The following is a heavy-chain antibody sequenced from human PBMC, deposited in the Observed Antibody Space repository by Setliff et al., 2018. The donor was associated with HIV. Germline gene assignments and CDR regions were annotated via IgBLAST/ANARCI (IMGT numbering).Heavy chain of an antibody. CDR3: ARVNGGNSPYYFDS. CDR2: ISAYNGNT. J-gene: IGHJ4*02. Sequence: ASVKVSCKASGYTFTSYGISWVRQAPGQGLEWMGWISAYNGNTNYAQKLQGRVTMTTDTSTSTSSMELSSLGSEDTAVYYCARVNGGNSPYYFDSWGQGTLVTVSS. CDR1: GYTFTSYG. V-gene: IGHV1-18*01. D-gene: IGHD2-21*02.